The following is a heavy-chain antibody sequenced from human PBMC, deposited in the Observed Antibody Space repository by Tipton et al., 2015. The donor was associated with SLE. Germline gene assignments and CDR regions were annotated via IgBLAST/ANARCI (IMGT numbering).Heavy chain of an antibody. J-gene: IGHJ5*02. D-gene: IGHD3-22*01. CDR1: GGSISSGSYY. Sequence: TLSLTCTVSGGSISSGSYYWSWIRQPAGKGLEWPGRIYTSGSTNYNPSLKSRLTMSLDTSKNQFSLKLRSVTAADTAVYYCARERYYYDSSGYYSNCFDPWGQGTLVTVSS. CDR2: IYTSGST. V-gene: IGHV4-61*02. CDR3: ARERYYYDSSGYYSNCFDP.